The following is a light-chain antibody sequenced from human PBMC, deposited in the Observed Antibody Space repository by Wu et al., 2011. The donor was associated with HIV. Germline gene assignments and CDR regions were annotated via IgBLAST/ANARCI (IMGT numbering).Light chain of an antibody. J-gene: IGKJ1*01. CDR2: AAS. Sequence: DIQMTQSPSSLSASVGDRVTITCRASQGISNFLAWYQQKPGKPPKVLIYAASTLQSGVPSRFSGSGSGTDFTLTISNMQSEDLAVYYRQQYNNWRPVTFGQGTKVEI. CDR3: QQYNNWRPVT. CDR1: QGISNF. V-gene: IGKV1-27*01.